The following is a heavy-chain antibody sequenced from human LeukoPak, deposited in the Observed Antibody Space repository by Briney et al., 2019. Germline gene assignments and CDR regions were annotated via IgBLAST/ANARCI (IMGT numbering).Heavy chain of an antibody. D-gene: IGHD1-1*01. J-gene: IGHJ4*02. V-gene: IGHV4-38-2*02. CDR3: AREAERRIVN. CDR1: GFSISSAYY. CDR2: IHPSGTT. Sequence: PSEDLSLTCVVSGFSISSAYYWGWIRQPPGRGLEWIVNIHPSGTTFYNSSLKSRVAMSIDTSKNQFSLKLASVTAADTAVYYCAREAERRIVNWGQGTLVTVSS.